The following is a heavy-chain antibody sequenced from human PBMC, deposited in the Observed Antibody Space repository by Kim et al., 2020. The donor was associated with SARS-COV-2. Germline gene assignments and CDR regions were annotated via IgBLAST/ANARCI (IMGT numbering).Heavy chain of an antibody. CDR3: ATRPGGPGYSSSWYDRRFNWFDP. D-gene: IGHD6-13*01. CDR2: ISGSGGST. J-gene: IGHJ5*02. CDR1: GFTFSSYA. Sequence: GGSLRLSCAASGFTFSSYAMSWVRQAPGKGLEWVSAISGSGGSTYYADSVKGRFTISRDNSKNTLYLQMNSLRAEDTAVYYCATRPGGPGYSSSWYDRRFNWFDPWGQGTLVTVSS. V-gene: IGHV3-23*01.